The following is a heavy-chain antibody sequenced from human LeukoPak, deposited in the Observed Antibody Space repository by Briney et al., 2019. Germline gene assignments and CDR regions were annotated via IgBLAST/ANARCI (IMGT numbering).Heavy chain of an antibody. CDR3: ARGVGTLDY. CDR1: GYIFSSNY. CDR2: VYSGGST. Sequence: GGSLRLPCAASGYIFSSNYMSWVRQAPGKGLEWVSVVYSGGSTYYADSVKGRFTISRDNSKNTVYLQMNSLRAEDTALYYCARGVGTLDYWGQGSLVTVSS. J-gene: IGHJ4*02. V-gene: IGHV3-66*01. D-gene: IGHD6-13*01.